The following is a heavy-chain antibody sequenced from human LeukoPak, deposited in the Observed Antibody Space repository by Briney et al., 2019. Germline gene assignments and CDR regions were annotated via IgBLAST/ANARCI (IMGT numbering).Heavy chain of an antibody. J-gene: IGHJ4*02. CDR3: ASFGDYDFWSGYYW. V-gene: IGHV4-4*09. D-gene: IGHD3-3*01. CDR1: GGSISSYY. Sequence: SETLSLTCTVSGGSISSYYWSWIRQPPGKGLEWIGYIYTSGSTNYNPSLKSRVTISVDTSKNQFSLKLSSVTAADTAVYYCASFGDYDFWSGYYWWGQGTLVTVSS. CDR2: IYTSGST.